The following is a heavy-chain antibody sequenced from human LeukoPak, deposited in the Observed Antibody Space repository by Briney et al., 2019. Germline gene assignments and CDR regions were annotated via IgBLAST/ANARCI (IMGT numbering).Heavy chain of an antibody. CDR1: GGSIRSSDHY. V-gene: IGHV4-39*07. CDR3: ARDHSTWYSGVYNWFDP. CDR2: VYYSGST. Sequence: SETLSLTCTVSGGSIRSSDHYWAWIRQSPGKKLEWVASVYYSGSTYYSPSLQSRITMSIDTSNNRFSLRLTSVTAADTAVYYCARDHSTWYSGVYNWFDPWGPGALVTVSS. D-gene: IGHD6-13*01. J-gene: IGHJ5*02.